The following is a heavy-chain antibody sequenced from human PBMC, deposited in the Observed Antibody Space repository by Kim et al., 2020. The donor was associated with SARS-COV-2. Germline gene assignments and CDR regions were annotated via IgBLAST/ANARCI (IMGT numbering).Heavy chain of an antibody. Sequence: IKGDGSDSYYVDSVKRRFTISRDNAKSSLYMQMSSLRAEDTAVYYCAREQSWGQGTLVTVSS. V-gene: IGHV3-7*03. CDR2: IKGDGSDS. CDR3: AREQS. J-gene: IGHJ4*02.